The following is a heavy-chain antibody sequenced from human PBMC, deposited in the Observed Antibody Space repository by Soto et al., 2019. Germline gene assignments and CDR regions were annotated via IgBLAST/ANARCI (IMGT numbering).Heavy chain of an antibody. CDR2: IYWDDDK. Sequence: QITLKESGPTVVKPTQTLTLTCTFSGFSLRSSGMGVGWIRQPPGKPLEWLALIYWDDDKRYSPSLKSRLNITTDTFKNQVVLTMTKMDPVDTATYFCAQSSRWLQLRDAFDIWGQGTMVTVSS. V-gene: IGHV2-5*02. CDR1: GFSLRSSGMG. CDR3: AQSSRWLQLRDAFDI. D-gene: IGHD1-1*01. J-gene: IGHJ3*02.